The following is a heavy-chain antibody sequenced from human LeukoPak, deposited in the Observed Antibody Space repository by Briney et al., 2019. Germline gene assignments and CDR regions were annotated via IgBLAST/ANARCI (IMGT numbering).Heavy chain of an antibody. D-gene: IGHD3-10*01. CDR1: GFTFSSYS. V-gene: IGHV3-48*01. Sequence: GGSLRLSCAASGFTFSSYSMNWVRQAPGKGLEWVSYISSSSSTIYYADSVKGRFTISRDNSKNTLYLQMNSLRAEDTAVYYCAKDGDYYYGSGSHDYWGQGTLVTVSS. J-gene: IGHJ4*02. CDR3: AKDGDYYYGSGSHDY. CDR2: ISSSSSTI.